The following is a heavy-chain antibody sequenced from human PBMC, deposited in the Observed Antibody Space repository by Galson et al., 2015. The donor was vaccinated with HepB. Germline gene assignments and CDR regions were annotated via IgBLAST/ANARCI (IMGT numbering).Heavy chain of an antibody. CDR2: INGGGAGI. D-gene: IGHD3-16*01. J-gene: IGHJ6*04. CDR3: ANNRCTSARCYVWGGMDA. Sequence: SLRLSCAASGFTFHMYAMSWVRQAPGKGLEWISYINGGGAGIEYADSVKGRFTISRDNSKNTLYLQLNNLRAEDTALYYCANNRCTSARCYVWGGMDAWGKGTKVVVSS. CDR1: GFTFHMYA. V-gene: IGHV3-23*01.